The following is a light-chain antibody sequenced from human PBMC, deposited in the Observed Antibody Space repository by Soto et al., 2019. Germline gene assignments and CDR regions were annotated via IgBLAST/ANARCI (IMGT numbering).Light chain of an antibody. CDR1: QSVRSNS. Sequence: EIVLTQSPRTLSLSSGESATLSCTASQSVRSNSLAWYQQKPGQAPRLLMFGASGRATGTPPRFSGRGSGTDFTLTISRLEPEDFAVYYCQQYGTSPLTFGGGTKVDI. CDR2: GAS. CDR3: QQYGTSPLT. J-gene: IGKJ4*01. V-gene: IGKV3-20*01.